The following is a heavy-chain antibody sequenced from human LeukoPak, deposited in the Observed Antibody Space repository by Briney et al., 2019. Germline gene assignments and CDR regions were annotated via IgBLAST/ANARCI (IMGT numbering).Heavy chain of an antibody. D-gene: IGHD3-3*01. CDR1: GYTSTSYG. Sequence: GASVKVSCKASGYTSTSYGISWVRQAPGQGLEWMGCISAYNGNTNYAQKLQGRVTMTTDTSTSTAYMELRSLRSDDTAVYYCAREPTITIFGVADTLDYWGQGTLVTVSS. CDR3: AREPTITIFGVADTLDY. V-gene: IGHV1-18*01. CDR2: ISAYNGNT. J-gene: IGHJ4*02.